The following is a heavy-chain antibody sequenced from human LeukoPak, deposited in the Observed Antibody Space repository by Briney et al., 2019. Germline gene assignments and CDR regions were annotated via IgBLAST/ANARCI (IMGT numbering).Heavy chain of an antibody. V-gene: IGHV1-2*06. Sequence: ASVKVSCKASGYTLTGYHMHWVRQAPGQGLEWMGRINPNSGDTNYAQKFQGRVTMTRDTSISTAYMELSRLRSDDTAVYYCARDYCSSTSCLFDYGGQGTLVTVSS. CDR2: INPNSGDT. CDR3: ARDYCSSTSCLFDY. J-gene: IGHJ4*02. CDR1: GYTLTGYH. D-gene: IGHD2-2*01.